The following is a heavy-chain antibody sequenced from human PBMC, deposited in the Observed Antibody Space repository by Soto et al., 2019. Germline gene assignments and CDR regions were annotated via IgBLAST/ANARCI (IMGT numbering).Heavy chain of an antibody. CDR3: ASSGYYRAYADY. D-gene: IGHD3-3*01. V-gene: IGHV4-34*01. CDR2: INHSGST. CDR1: GGSFSGYY. Sequence: SETLSLTCAVYGGSFSGYYWSWIRQPPGKGLEWIGEINHSGSTNYNPSLKSRVTISVDTSKNQFSLKLSSVTAADTAVYYCASSGYYRAYADYWGQGTLVTVSS. J-gene: IGHJ4*02.